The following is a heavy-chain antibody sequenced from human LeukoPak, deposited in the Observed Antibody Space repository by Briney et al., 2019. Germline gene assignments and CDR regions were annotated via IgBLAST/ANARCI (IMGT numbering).Heavy chain of an antibody. Sequence: GESPKISCKGSGYTFSHYWIGWVRQLPGKGLECMGIISPGDSDTRYSPSFQGQVTISADKSINTAYLQWSSLKASDTAMYYCARFDSSYFDYWGQGTLVTVSS. CDR1: GYTFSHYW. CDR3: ARFDSSYFDY. J-gene: IGHJ4*02. D-gene: IGHD6-6*01. V-gene: IGHV5-51*01. CDR2: ISPGDSDT.